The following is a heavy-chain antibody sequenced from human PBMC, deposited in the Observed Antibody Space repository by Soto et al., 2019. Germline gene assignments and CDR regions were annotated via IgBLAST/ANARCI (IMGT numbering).Heavy chain of an antibody. CDR2: IYYTGST. CDR1: GVTIRSDY. CDR3: ARNYGPGYTFDY. V-gene: IGHV4-59*08. Sequence: SETLSLTCSVSGVTIRSDYWNWIRQPPGKKLEWIASIYYTGSTNYNPSLKSRVTISVDTSKNQFSLKLSSVTAADTAVYYCARNYGPGYTFDYWGQGTLVTVSS. D-gene: IGHD3-10*01. J-gene: IGHJ4*02.